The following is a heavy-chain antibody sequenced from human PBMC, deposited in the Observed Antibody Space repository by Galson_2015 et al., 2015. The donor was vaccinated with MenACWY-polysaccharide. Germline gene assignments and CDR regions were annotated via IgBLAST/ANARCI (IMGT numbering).Heavy chain of an antibody. CDR3: ARDLLDSIGYPRGSVFDL. CDR1: GFTFNNFW. Sequence: SLRLSCAASGFTFNNFWMNWVRQAPGKGLEWVAIIKQDGSEKYYIDSVRSRFSISRDNAKNSLYLQMNSLRSEDTAVYHCARDLLDSIGYPRGSVFDLWGRGTLVTVSS. CDR2: IKQDGSEK. D-gene: IGHD3-22*01. V-gene: IGHV3-7*01. J-gene: IGHJ2*01.